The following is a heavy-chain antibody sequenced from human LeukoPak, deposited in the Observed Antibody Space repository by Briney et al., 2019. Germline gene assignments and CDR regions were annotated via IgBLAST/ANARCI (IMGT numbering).Heavy chain of an antibody. V-gene: IGHV1-69*01. CDR3: AREQARYYYDSSGTPLRYFDY. D-gene: IGHD3-22*01. CDR1: GGTFSSYA. CDR2: IIPFFGTA. J-gene: IGHJ4*02. Sequence: ASVTVSCKASGGTFSSYAISWVRQAPGQGLEWMGGIIPFFGTANYAQKFQGRVTITADESTSTAYMELSSLRSEDTAVYYCAREQARYYYDSSGTPLRYFDYWGQGTLVTVSS.